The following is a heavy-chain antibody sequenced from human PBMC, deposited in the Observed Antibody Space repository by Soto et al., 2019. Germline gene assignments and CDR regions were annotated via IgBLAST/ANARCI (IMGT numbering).Heavy chain of an antibody. D-gene: IGHD3-9*01. CDR2: INDRGST. CDR1: GGSFSGDY. CDR3: ARESHDILTGPPWVWYFDL. V-gene: IGHV4-34*01. Sequence: QVQLQQWGAGPLRPLETLSLTCGVSGGSFSGDYWAWIRQSPGKGLEWIGEINDRGSTNYNPSLKSRVSISVDTSKNHYSLNLRSVTAADTAVYYCARESHDILTGPPWVWYFDLWGRGTLVTVSS. J-gene: IGHJ2*01.